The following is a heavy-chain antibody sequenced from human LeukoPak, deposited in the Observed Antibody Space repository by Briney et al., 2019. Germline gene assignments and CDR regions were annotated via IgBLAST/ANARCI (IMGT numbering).Heavy chain of an antibody. D-gene: IGHD3-10*01. J-gene: IGHJ5*02. V-gene: IGHV4-4*02. CDR1: GGSISSTNW. CDR2: IYHSGST. CDR3: ARGGSGSYVVDP. Sequence: SETLSLTCAVSGGSISSTNWWSWVRQPPGKGLEWIGEIYHSGSTNYNPSLKSRVTISVDKSKNEFFLKLTSVTAADTAVYFCARGGSGSYVVDPWGQGTLVIVSS.